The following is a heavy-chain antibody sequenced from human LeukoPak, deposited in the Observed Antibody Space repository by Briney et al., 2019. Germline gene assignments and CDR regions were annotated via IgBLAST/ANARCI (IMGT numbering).Heavy chain of an antibody. CDR1: GFTFSNYA. CDR3: AKIATLTTFDY. D-gene: IGHD3-3*01. V-gene: IGHV3-23*01. J-gene: IGHJ4*02. CDR2: ISGSGSST. Sequence: SGGSLRLSCAASGFTFSNYAMGWVRQAPGRGLEWVSVISGSGSSTYYADSVKGRFTISRGNSKNTLYLQMNSLRAEDTAVYYCAKIATLTTFDYWGQGTLVTVPS.